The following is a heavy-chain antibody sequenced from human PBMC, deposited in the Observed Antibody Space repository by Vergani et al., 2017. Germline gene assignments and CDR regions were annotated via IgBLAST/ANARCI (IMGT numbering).Heavy chain of an antibody. V-gene: IGHV4-59*01. CDR2: IYYSGST. CDR1: GGSISSYY. CDR3: ARDIYDFWSGIFDY. J-gene: IGHJ4*02. D-gene: IGHD3-3*01. Sequence: QVQLQESGPGLVKPSETLSLTCTVSGGSISSYYWSWIRQPPGKGLEWIGYIYYSGSTNYNPSLKSRVTISVDTSKNQFSLKLSSVTAADTAVYYCARDIYDFWSGIFDYWGQGTLVTXSS.